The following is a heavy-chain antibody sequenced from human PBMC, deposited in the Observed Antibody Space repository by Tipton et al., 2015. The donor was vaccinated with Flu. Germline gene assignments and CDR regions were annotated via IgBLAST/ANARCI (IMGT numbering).Heavy chain of an antibody. V-gene: IGHV4-59*01. Sequence: TLSLTCTVSGGSISSTYWSWIRQPPGKGLEWIGYMFYSGSTNYNPSLRSRVTMSVDTAKNQFSQRLSSVTAADTAVYYCARDLEQWQLPISWGQGTLVTVSS. CDR3: ARDLEQWQLPIS. J-gene: IGHJ5*02. CDR2: MFYSGST. CDR1: GGSISSTY. D-gene: IGHD6-19*01.